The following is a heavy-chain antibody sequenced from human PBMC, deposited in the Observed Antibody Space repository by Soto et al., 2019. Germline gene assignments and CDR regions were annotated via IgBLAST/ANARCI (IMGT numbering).Heavy chain of an antibody. J-gene: IGHJ5*02. Sequence: GASVKVSCKASGYTFTSYAMHWVRQAPGQRLEWMGWINAGNGNTKYSQKFQGRVTITRDTSASTAYMELSSLRSEDTAVYYCARDPRRYSSGYYYLKLGFDPWGQGTLVTVSS. CDR1: GYTFTSYA. V-gene: IGHV1-3*01. D-gene: IGHD3-22*01. CDR3: ARDPRRYSSGYYYLKLGFDP. CDR2: INAGNGNT.